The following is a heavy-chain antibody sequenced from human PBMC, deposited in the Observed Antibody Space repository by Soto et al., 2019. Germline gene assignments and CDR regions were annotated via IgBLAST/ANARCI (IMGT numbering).Heavy chain of an antibody. CDR1: GGSISSSSYY. CDR3: ARLEHGDVY. D-gene: IGHD7-27*01. V-gene: IGHV4-39*01. CDR2: IYYSGST. Sequence: SETLSLTCTVSGGSISSSSYYWGWIRQPPGKGLEWIGSIYYSGSTYYNPSLKSRVTISVDTSKNQFSLKLSSVTAADTAVYYCARLEHGDVYWGQGTLVTVSS. J-gene: IGHJ4*02.